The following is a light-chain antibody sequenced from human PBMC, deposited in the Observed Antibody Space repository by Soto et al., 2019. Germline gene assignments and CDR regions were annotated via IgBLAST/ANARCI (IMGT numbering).Light chain of an antibody. CDR1: QGISSY. J-gene: IGKJ2*01. Sequence: DIQLTQSPSFLSASVGDRVTITCRASQGISSYLAWYQQKPGKAPKLLIYAASTLQSGVPSRFSGSGSGTEFNLTINGLQPEDFATYYCQQLNSYPRTFGQGTKLEIK. CDR2: AAS. CDR3: QQLNSYPRT. V-gene: IGKV1-9*01.